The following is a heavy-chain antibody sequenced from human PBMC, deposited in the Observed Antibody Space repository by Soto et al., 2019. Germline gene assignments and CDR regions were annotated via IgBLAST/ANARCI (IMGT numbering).Heavy chain of an antibody. CDR3: ARPFDTSGWYDY. CDR2: IYPGDPDT. J-gene: IGHJ4*02. V-gene: IGHV5-51*01. D-gene: IGHD6-19*01. CDR1: WCTFTNFR. Sequence: PVESLNSSGHGFWCTFTNFRLELVRQIPGEGLEWMGIIYPGDPDTRYSPSFQGQVTMSADKSISTAYLQWSSLKASDTAMYYCARPFDTSGWYDYWGQGTLVTVSS.